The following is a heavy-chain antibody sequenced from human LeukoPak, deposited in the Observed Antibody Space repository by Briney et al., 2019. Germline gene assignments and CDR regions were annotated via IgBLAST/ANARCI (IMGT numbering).Heavy chain of an antibody. CDR3: ATLTTSDP. D-gene: IGHD4-17*01. J-gene: IGHJ5*02. Sequence: SETLSLTCTVSGGSISSYYWSWIRQPPGKGLEWIGYIYYSGSTNYNPSLKSRVTISVDTSKNQFSLKLSSVTAADTAVYYCATLTTSDPWGQGTLVTVSS. CDR2: IYYSGST. V-gene: IGHV4-59*08. CDR1: GGSISSYY.